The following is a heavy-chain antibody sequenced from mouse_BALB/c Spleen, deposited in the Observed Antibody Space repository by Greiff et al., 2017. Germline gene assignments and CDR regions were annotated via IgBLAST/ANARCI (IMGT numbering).Heavy chain of an antibody. J-gene: IGHJ1*01. V-gene: IGHV5-9-4*01. CDR3: AREGGNYVWYFDV. D-gene: IGHD2-1*01. CDR1: GFTFSSYA. CDR2: ISSGGSYT. Sequence: EVKLMESGGGLVKPGGSLKLSCAASGFTFSSYAMSWVRQSPEKRLEWVAEISSGGSYTYYPDTVTGRFTISRDNAKNTLYLEMSSLRSEDTAMYYCAREGGNYVWYFDVWGAGTTVTVSS.